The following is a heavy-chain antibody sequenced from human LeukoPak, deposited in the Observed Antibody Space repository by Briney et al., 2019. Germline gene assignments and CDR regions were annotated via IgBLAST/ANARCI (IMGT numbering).Heavy chain of an antibody. V-gene: IGHV3-30*01. CDR2: ISYDGSNK. J-gene: IGHJ4*02. D-gene: IGHD6-6*01. Sequence: PGGSLRLSRAASGFTFSSYAMHWVRQAPGKGLEWVAVISYDGSNKYYADSVKGRFTISRDNSKNTLYLQMNSLRAEDTAVYYCARERDSSSPRLDYWGQGTLVTVSS. CDR3: ARERDSSSPRLDY. CDR1: GFTFSSYA.